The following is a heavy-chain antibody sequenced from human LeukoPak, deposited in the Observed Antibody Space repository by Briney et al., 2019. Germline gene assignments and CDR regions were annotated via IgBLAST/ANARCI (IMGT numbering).Heavy chain of an antibody. CDR3: ARDRDDRYYYYYMDV. CDR2: MNPNSGNT. J-gene: IGHJ6*03. V-gene: IGHV1-8*03. CDR1: GYTFTSYD. Sequence: ASVKVSCKASGYTFTSYDINWVRQATGQGLEWMGWMNPNSGNTGYAQKFQGRVTITRNTSISTAYMELSSLRSEDTAVYYCARDRDDRYYYYYMDVWGKGTTVTVSS. D-gene: IGHD1-1*01.